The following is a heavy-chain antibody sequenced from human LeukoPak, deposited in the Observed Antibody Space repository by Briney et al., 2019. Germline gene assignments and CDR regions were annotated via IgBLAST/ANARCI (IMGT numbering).Heavy chain of an antibody. CDR2: ISAYNGNT. D-gene: IGHD2-15*01. CDR1: GYTFTSYG. Sequence: ASVKVSCKASGYTFTSYGISWVRQAPGQRLEWMGWISAYNGNTNYAQKFQGRVTMTTDTSTSTAYMELRSLRSDDTAVYYCARDRGYCSGGSCDQRFDYWGQGSLVTVSS. V-gene: IGHV1-18*01. J-gene: IGHJ4*02. CDR3: ARDRGYCSGGSCDQRFDY.